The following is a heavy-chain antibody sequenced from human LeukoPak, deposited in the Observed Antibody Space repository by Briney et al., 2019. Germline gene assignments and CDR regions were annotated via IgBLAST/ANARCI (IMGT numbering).Heavy chain of an antibody. CDR1: GFTFCNYA. D-gene: IGHD3-3*01. CDR3: AKRLSFGVAIGDFDY. CDR2: ISGSGDST. V-gene: IGHV3-23*01. J-gene: IGHJ4*02. Sequence: GGSPRLSCAASGFTFCNYAMSWVRQAPGEGVEGVSAISGSGDSTYYADSVKGRFTISRDSSMETLYLQMNSLRAEDTATYFCAKRLSFGVAIGDFDYWGQGTLVTVSS.